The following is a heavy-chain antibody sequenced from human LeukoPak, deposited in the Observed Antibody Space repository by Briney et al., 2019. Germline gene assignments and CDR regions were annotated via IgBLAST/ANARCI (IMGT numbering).Heavy chain of an antibody. J-gene: IGHJ6*02. CDR1: GFTFSSYA. Sequence: GRSLRLSCAASGFTFSSYAMHWVRQAPGKGLEWVAVISYDGSNKYYADSVKGRFTISRDNSKNTLYLQMNSLRAEDTAVYYCARGPTKELVVPAATPSHSMDVWGQGTTVTVSS. CDR2: ISYDGSNK. V-gene: IGHV3-30-3*01. CDR3: ARGPTKELVVPAATPSHSMDV. D-gene: IGHD2-2*01.